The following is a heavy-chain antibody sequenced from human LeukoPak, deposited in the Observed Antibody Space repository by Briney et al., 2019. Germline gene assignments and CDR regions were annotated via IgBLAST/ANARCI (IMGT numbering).Heavy chain of an antibody. Sequence: SETLSLTCTVSGGSISSSSYYWGWIRQPPGKGLEWIGSIYYSGSTYYNPSLKSRVTISVDTSKNQFSLKLSSVTAADTAVYYCARADIVLMVYAIPPFDYWGQGTLVTVSS. CDR1: GGSISSSSYY. J-gene: IGHJ4*02. CDR3: ARADIVLMVYAIPPFDY. V-gene: IGHV4-39*07. D-gene: IGHD2-8*01. CDR2: IYYSGST.